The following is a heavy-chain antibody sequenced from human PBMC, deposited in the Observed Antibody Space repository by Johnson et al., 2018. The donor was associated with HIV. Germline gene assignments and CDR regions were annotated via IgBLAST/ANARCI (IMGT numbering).Heavy chain of an antibody. V-gene: IGHV3-9*01. CDR3: AKGYSGSRSAAFDI. CDR2: ISWNSGSI. D-gene: IGHD1-26*01. J-gene: IGHJ3*02. CDR1: GFTFSNYA. Sequence: VQLLESGGGLVQPGGSLRLSCTASGFTFSNYAMSWVRQAPGKGLEWVSGISWNSGSIGYVDSVKGRFTISRDNAKNSLFLQMNSLRAEDTALYYCAKGYSGSRSAAFDIWGQGTMVTVSS.